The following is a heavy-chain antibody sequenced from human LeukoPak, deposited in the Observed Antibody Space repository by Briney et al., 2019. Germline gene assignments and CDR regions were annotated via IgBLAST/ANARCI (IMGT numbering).Heavy chain of an antibody. Sequence: GAPVKVPCKASGYSFTNYDINWVRQATGQGLEWMGWMNPNSGNTAYAQKFQGRVTMTRNTSISTAYMELSSLKSEDTAVYFCARADYDTSASTRKQIDYWGQGTLVTVSS. CDR1: GYSFTNYD. J-gene: IGHJ4*02. V-gene: IGHV1-8*01. D-gene: IGHD3-22*01. CDR2: MNPNSGNT. CDR3: ARADYDTSASTRKQIDY.